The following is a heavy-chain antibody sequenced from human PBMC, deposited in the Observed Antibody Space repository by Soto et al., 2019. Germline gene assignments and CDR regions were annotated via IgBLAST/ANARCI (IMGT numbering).Heavy chain of an antibody. CDR1: GYTFTNYA. J-gene: IGHJ5*02. CDR2: INAYNGNT. Sequence: QVQLVQSGAEVKKPGASVKVSCKASGYTFTNYAISWVRQAPGQGLEWMGWINAYNGNTNYAQKLQGRVTRTTGTSTSTAYRELRSLRSDDTAVYYCARDSPPDYLWGQGTLVSVSS. V-gene: IGHV1-18*01. D-gene: IGHD2-21*02. CDR3: ARDSPPDYL.